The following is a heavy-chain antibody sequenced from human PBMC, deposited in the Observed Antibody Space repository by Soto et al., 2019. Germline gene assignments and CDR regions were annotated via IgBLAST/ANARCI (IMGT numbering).Heavy chain of an antibody. CDR2: INHSGST. CDR3: ARYNRVAQPWIQIWLDRQNWFDP. V-gene: IGHV4-34*01. J-gene: IGHJ5*02. CDR1: GGSFSGYY. Sequence: QVQLQQWGAGLLKPSETLSLTCAVYGGSFSGYYWSWIRKPPGKGLEWIGEINHSGSTNYNPSLKSRVTISVDTSKNQFSLKLSSVTTADTAVYYCARYNRVAQPWIQIWLDRQNWFDPWGQGTLVPVSS. D-gene: IGHD5-18*01.